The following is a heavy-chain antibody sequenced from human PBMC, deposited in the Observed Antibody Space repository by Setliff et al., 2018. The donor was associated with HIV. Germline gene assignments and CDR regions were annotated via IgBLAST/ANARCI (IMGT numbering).Heavy chain of an antibody. J-gene: IGHJ5*02. CDR1: GYSISSGYY. D-gene: IGHD6-13*01. Sequence: PSETLSLTCAVSGYSISSGYYWGWIRQPPGKGLEWIGSIYHSGSTYYNPSLKSRVTISLDTSKNQFSLKLSSATAADTAVYYCARDIQAAGTGWFDPWGQGTLVTVSS. CDR3: ARDIQAAGTGWFDP. V-gene: IGHV4-38-2*02. CDR2: IYHSGST.